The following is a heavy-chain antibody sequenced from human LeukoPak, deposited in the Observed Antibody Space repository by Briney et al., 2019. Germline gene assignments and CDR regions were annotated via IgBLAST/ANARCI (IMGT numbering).Heavy chain of an antibody. D-gene: IGHD6-6*01. J-gene: IGHJ4*02. V-gene: IGHV4-38-2*01. CDR2: IYHSGST. CDR1: GYSISSGYY. Sequence: SETLSLTCAVSGYSISSGYYWGWIRQPPGKGLEWIGSIYHSGSTYYNPSLKSRVTISVDTSKNQFSLKLSSVTAADTAAYYCASLSYSSSSPYWGQGTLVTVSS. CDR3: ASLSYSSSSPY.